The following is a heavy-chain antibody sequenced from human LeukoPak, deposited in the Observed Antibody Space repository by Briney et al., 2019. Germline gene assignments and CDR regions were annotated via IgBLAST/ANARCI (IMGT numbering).Heavy chain of an antibody. CDR3: AKERSWYFDY. D-gene: IGHD1-26*01. CDR2: ISYDGSNK. V-gene: IGHV3-30*18. CDR1: GFTFSSYG. Sequence: GRSLRLSCAASGFTFSSYGMHWVRQAPGKGLEWVAVISYDGSNKYYADSVKGRFTISRDNSKNTLYLQMNSLRAEDTAVYYCAKERSWYFDYWGQGTLVTVSS. J-gene: IGHJ4*02.